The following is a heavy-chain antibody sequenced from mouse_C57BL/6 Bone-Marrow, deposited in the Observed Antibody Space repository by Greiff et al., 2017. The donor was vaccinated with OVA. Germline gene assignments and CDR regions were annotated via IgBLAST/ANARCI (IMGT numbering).Heavy chain of an antibody. CDR3: ARRYDYDWDYYAMDY. J-gene: IGHJ4*01. D-gene: IGHD2-4*01. Sequence: VQLQQPGAELVKPGASVKLSCKASGYTFTSYWMHWVKQRPGQGLEWIGMIHPNSGSTNYNEKFKSKATLTVDKSSSTAYMQLSSLTSEDSAVYYCARRYDYDWDYYAMDYWGQGTSVTVSS. V-gene: IGHV1-64*01. CDR1: GYTFTSYW. CDR2: IHPNSGST.